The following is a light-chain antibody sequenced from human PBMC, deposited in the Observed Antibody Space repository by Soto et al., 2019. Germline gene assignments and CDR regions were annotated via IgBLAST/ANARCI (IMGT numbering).Light chain of an antibody. J-gene: IGKJ2*01. CDR2: DAS. Sequence: EIVSTQSPATLSVSAGESATLSCRASQSVSSDLAWYQQKPGQAPRLLIYDASTRATGIPARFSGSGSGTEFTLTISSLQSEDFAVYYCQQYNNWPPYTFGQGTKVDIK. V-gene: IGKV3-15*01. CDR3: QQYNNWPPYT. CDR1: QSVSSD.